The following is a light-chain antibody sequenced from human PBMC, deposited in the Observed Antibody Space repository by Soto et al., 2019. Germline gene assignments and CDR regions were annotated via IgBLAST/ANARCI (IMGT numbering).Light chain of an antibody. CDR1: QSISSS. V-gene: IGKV1-5*01. CDR3: QQYDNYPLT. J-gene: IGKJ4*01. CDR2: GAS. Sequence: DIQMTQSPSSLSASVGDRVTITCRASQSISSSLKWYQQTPGKAPRLLIYGASSLQSGVPSRFSGSASGTEFTLTISSLQPDDVATYYCQQYDNYPLTFGGGTKVDIK.